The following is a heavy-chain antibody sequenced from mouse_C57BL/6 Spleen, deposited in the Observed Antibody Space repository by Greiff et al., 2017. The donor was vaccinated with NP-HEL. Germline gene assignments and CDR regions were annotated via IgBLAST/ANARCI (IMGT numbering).Heavy chain of an antibody. CDR3: ARERLYYFDY. CDR1: GFTFSSYA. CDR2: ISDGGSYT. V-gene: IGHV5-4*01. J-gene: IGHJ2*01. Sequence: EVQLQQSGGGLVKPGGSLKLSCAASGFTFSSYAMSWVRQTPEKRLEWVATISDGGSYTYYPDNVKGRFTISRDNAKNNLYLQMSHLKSEDTAMYYCARERLYYFDYWGQGTTLTVSS.